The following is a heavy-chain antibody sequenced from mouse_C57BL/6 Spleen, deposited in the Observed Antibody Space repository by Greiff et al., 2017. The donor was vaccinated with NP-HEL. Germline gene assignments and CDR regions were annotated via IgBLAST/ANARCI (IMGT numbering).Heavy chain of an antibody. CDR2: ISSGGSYT. V-gene: IGHV5-6*01. Sequence: EVMLVESGGDLVKPGGSLKLSCAASGFTFSSYGMSWVRQTPDKRLEWVATISSGGSYTYYPDSVKGRFTISRDNAKNTLYLQMSSLKSEDTAMYYCARHRDYGSSLYAMDYWGQGTSVTVSS. CDR1: GFTFSSYG. J-gene: IGHJ4*01. CDR3: ARHRDYGSSLYAMDY. D-gene: IGHD1-1*01.